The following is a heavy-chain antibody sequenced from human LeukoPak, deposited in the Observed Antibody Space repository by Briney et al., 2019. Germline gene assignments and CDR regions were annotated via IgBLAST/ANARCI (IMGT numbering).Heavy chain of an antibody. J-gene: IGHJ4*02. V-gene: IGHV3-30*18. CDR1: GFTFSRYG. Sequence: GRSLRLSCTASGFTFSRYGMHWVRQAPGKGLEWVTVISSDGSSQYYADSVKGRFTVSRDSSRNMVYLQMKSLRAEDMAVYYCAKYEGRDWIDFWGQGSLVTVSS. CDR2: ISSDGSSQ. D-gene: IGHD2-21*01. CDR3: AKYEGRDWIDF.